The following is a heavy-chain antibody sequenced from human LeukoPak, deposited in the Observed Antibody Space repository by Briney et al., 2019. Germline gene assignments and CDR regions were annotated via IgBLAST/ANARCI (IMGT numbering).Heavy chain of an antibody. Sequence: GASVKVSCKASGYTFTSYDIHWVRQATGQGLEWMGRMNPNRGDTDYAQKFQGRVTMTRNTSISTAYMELSSLRSEDTAVYYCAIPMDTAMVTDNYFDYWGQGTLVTVSS. V-gene: IGHV1-8*01. D-gene: IGHD5-18*01. CDR3: AIPMDTAMVTDNYFDY. J-gene: IGHJ4*02. CDR2: MNPNRGDT. CDR1: GYTFTSYD.